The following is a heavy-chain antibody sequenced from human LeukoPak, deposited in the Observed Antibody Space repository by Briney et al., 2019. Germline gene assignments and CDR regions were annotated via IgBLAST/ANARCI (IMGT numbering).Heavy chain of an antibody. Sequence: GGSLRLSCAAPGFTFSSYSMNWVRQAPGKGLGWVSYISSSSSTIYYADSVKGRFTISRDNSKNTLYLQMNSLRAEDTAVYYCAKGKGYYGSGSYSEFDYWGQGTLVTVSS. J-gene: IGHJ4*02. CDR2: ISSSSSTI. D-gene: IGHD3-10*01. CDR1: GFTFSSYS. CDR3: AKGKGYYGSGSYSEFDY. V-gene: IGHV3-48*01.